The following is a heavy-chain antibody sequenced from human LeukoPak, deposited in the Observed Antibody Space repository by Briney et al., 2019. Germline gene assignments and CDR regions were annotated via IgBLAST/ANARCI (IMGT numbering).Heavy chain of an antibody. CDR3: ARDGALTGYPAGGDY. Sequence: GASVKVSCKASGYTFTGYYIHWVRQSPGQGLEWMGWINPNSGGTNYAQKFQGWVTMTRDTSISKSYMELSRLRSDDTAVYYCARDGALTGYPAGGDYWGQGTLVTVSS. J-gene: IGHJ4*02. V-gene: IGHV1-2*04. CDR2: INPNSGGT. D-gene: IGHD3-9*01. CDR1: GYTFTGYY.